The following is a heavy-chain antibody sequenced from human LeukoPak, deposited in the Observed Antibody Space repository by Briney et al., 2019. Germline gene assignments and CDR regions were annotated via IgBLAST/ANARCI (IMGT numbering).Heavy chain of an antibody. CDR2: IYYSGTT. CDR1: GDSVSSSRYY. J-gene: IGHJ5*02. D-gene: IGHD3-10*01. Sequence: PSETLSLTCIVSGDSVSSSRYYWGWIRQPPGRGLEWIGSIYYSGTTFYNPSLKSRVTISVDTSKNQFSLKLSSVTAADTAVYYCARLLNRAHYNWFDPWGQGTLVTVSS. V-gene: IGHV4-39*07. CDR3: ARLLNRAHYNWFDP.